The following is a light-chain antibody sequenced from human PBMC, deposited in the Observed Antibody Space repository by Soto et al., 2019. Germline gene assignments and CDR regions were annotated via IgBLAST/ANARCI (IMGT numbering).Light chain of an antibody. Sequence: ETVMTQSPATLSVSPGERATLSCRASQSVRSNLAWYQQKLGQAPRHLIYGASTRATDIPARFSGSGSGTEFTLTISSLQPEDFAVYYCQQYNDWPPPLTFGGGTKVEIK. V-gene: IGKV3-15*01. CDR3: QQYNDWPPPLT. CDR2: GAS. CDR1: QSVRSN. J-gene: IGKJ4*01.